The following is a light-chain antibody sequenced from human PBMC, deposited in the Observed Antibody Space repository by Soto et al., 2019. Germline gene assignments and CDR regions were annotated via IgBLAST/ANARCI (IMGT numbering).Light chain of an antibody. CDR1: QSINRH. CDR3: QQYNNWPRT. V-gene: IGKV3-11*01. J-gene: IGKJ3*01. Sequence: EIVLTQSPATLSLSPGERATLSCRASQSINRHLAWYRQKPGQAPRLLIYDASNRATGIPARFSGSGSGTDFTLTISRLEPEDFAVYYCQQYNNWPRTFGPGTKVDIK. CDR2: DAS.